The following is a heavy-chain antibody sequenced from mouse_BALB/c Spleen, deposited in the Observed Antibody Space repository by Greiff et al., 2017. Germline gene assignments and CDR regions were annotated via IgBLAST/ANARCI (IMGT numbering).Heavy chain of an antibody. J-gene: IGHJ2*01. V-gene: IGHV6-6*02. CDR2: IRLKSNNYAT. CDR3: TRITTVVPNYFDY. Sequence: EVKLVESGGGLVQPGGSMKLSCVASGFTFSNYWMNWVRQSPEKGLEWVAEIRLKSNNYATHYAESVKGRFTISRDDSKSSVYLQMNNLRAEDTGIYYCTRITTVVPNYFDYWGQGTTLTVSS. D-gene: IGHD1-1*01. CDR1: GFTFSNYW.